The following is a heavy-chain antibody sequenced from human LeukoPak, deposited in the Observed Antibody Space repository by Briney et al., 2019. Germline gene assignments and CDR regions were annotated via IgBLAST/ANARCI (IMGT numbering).Heavy chain of an antibody. Sequence: PSETLSLTCTVSGGSISSYYWSWIRQPAGKGLEWVGRIYTSGSTNYNPSLKSRVTMSVDTSKNQFSLKLSSVTAADTAVYYCARERGVAPGTHYYYYYYMDVWGKGTTVTISS. J-gene: IGHJ6*03. CDR1: GGSISSYY. CDR2: IYTSGST. D-gene: IGHD1-14*01. CDR3: ARERGVAPGTHYYYYYYMDV. V-gene: IGHV4-4*07.